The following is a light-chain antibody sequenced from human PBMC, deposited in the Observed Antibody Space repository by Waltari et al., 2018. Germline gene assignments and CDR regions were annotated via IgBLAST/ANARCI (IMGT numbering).Light chain of an antibody. J-gene: IGLJ2*01. CDR1: SSDIGGYNG. CDR3: GSYRSGNTWV. V-gene: IGLV2-18*02. CDR2: EVS. Sequence: QSALTQPPSVSKSLGQSVTISCTGTSSDIGGYNGVSWYQQHSDTAPRVLIYEVSKRPSGVCDRFSGSKSGNTASLTISGLQAEDEADYYCGSYRSGNTWVFGGGTRLTVL.